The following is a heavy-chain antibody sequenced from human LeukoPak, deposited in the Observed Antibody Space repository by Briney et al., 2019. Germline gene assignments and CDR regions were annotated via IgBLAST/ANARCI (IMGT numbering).Heavy chain of an antibody. Sequence: PGGSLRLSCAASGFTFSSYWMHWVRQAPGKGLVWVSRINSDGSIRNYVDSVRGRFTISRDNGKNTLYLEMSRLRAEDTAGYYWARGPSGWASLDYWGQGTLVTVSS. D-gene: IGHD6-19*01. CDR1: GFTFSSYW. V-gene: IGHV3-74*01. CDR2: INSDGSIR. J-gene: IGHJ4*02. CDR3: ARGPSGWASLDY.